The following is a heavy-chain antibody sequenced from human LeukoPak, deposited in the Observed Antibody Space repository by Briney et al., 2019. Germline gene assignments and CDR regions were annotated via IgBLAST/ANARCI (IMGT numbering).Heavy chain of an antibody. J-gene: IGHJ3*02. D-gene: IGHD5-12*01. V-gene: IGHV3-30*18. Sequence: PGTSLRLSCAASGFTFTSYGMHWVRQAPGKGLEWVALITYDGYYKYYSDSVKGRFTISSDTSKNTLYLQMNSLSAEDTALYYCAKTTIVAATGPFDIWGLGTMVTVSS. CDR2: ITYDGYYK. CDR1: GFTFTSYG. CDR3: AKTTIVAATGPFDI.